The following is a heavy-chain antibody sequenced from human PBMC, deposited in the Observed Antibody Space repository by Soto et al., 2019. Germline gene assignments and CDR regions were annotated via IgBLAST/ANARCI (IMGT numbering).Heavy chain of an antibody. V-gene: IGHV4-30-4*01. CDR3: ARGITGTLGPYYYYYGMDV. CDR1: GGSISSGDYY. CDR2: IYYSGST. J-gene: IGHJ6*02. D-gene: IGHD1-7*01. Sequence: SETLSLTCTVSGGSISSGDYYWSWIRQPPGKGLEWIGYIYYSGSTYYNPSLKSRVTISVDTSKNQFSLKLSSVTAADTAVYYCARGITGTLGPYYYYYGMDVWGQGTTVTVSS.